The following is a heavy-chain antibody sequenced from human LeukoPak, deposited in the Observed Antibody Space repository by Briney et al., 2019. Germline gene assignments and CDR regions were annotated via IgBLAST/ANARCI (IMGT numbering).Heavy chain of an antibody. CDR1: GYTFTSYY. CDR3: ARARDSSGYYRFYFDY. CDR2: INPSGGST. V-gene: IGHV1-46*01. J-gene: IGHJ4*02. D-gene: IGHD3-22*01. Sequence: GASVKVSCKASGYTFTSYYMHWVRQALGQGLEWMGIINPSGGSTSYAQKFQGRVTMTRDTSTSTVYMELSSLRSEDTAVYYCARARDSSGYYRFYFDYWGQGTLVTVSS.